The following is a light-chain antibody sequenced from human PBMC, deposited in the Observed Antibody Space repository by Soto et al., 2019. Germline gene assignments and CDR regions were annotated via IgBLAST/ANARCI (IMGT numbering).Light chain of an antibody. CDR3: QQYDNLPFA. Sequence: DIQMTQSPSSLSASVGYRVTITCQASQDISNYLNWYQQKPGKAPKLLIDDASNLETGVPSRFSGSGSGTDLTFPISRLQPEDIATYYCQQYDNLPFAFGQGTRLEIK. CDR1: QDISNY. V-gene: IGKV1-33*01. CDR2: DAS. J-gene: IGKJ5*01.